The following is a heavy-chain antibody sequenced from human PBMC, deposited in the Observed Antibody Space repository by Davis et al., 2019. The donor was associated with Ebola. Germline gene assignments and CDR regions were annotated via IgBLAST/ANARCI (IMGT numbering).Heavy chain of an antibody. J-gene: IGHJ3*02. Sequence: VSVKVSCKASGYTFTSYGISWVRQAPGQGLEWMGWISAYNGNTNYAQKLQGRVTMTTDTSTSTAYMELRSLRSDDTAVYYCARDPYYYDSSGPLGDAFDIWGQGTMVTVSS. D-gene: IGHD3-22*01. CDR3: ARDPYYYDSSGPLGDAFDI. CDR2: ISAYNGNT. V-gene: IGHV1-18*01. CDR1: GYTFTSYG.